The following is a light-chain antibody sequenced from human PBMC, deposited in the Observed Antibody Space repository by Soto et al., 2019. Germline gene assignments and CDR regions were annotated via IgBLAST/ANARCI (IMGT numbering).Light chain of an antibody. V-gene: IGKV1-12*01. CDR3: HQSSSVPFT. J-gene: IGKJ2*01. CDR1: QDIDSH. CDR2: AAS. Sequence: DIQMTQSPSSLSASVGDRVTITCRANQDIDSHLAWYQQRPGKAPNLLLYAASTLQSGVPSRFGGSGSGTNFTLTISGLQPQDRATYDGHQSSSVPFTFGQGTQLEIK.